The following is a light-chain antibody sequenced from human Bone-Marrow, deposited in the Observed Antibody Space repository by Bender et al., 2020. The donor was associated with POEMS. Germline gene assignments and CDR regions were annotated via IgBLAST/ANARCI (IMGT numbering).Light chain of an antibody. J-gene: IGLJ2*01. V-gene: IGLV3-1*01. CDR1: DLGDKY. CDR3: QVCDDNTVI. Sequence: SYEVTQPPSVSVSPGQTASITCSGDDLGDKYVAWYQQKPGQSPVLVIYQDTKRPSGIPERFSGSNSGNTATLTISGAQAMGEADYYCQVCDDNTVIFGGGAKLTVL. CDR2: QDT.